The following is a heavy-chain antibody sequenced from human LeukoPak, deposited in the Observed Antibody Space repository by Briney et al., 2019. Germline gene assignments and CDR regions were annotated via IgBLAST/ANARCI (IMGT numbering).Heavy chain of an antibody. D-gene: IGHD6-13*01. V-gene: IGHV4-59*01. Sequence: PSETLSLTCTVSGGSISRYYWSWIRQPPGKGLEWIGYISDSGSTNYNPSLGSRITISIDASKNQFSLMLPSVTAADTAVYYCASGIAAAGTGWGQGTLVTVSS. CDR1: GGSISRYY. J-gene: IGHJ4*02. CDR3: ASGIAAAGTG. CDR2: ISDSGST.